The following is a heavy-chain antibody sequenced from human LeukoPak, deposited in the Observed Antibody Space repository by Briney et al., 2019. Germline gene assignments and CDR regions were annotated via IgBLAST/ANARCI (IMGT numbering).Heavy chain of an antibody. Sequence: ASVKVSCKPSGYSFTGYYMHWMRQAPGQGLEWMGWINLNSGDTNYAEKFQGRVTMTRDTSISTAYVELSRLRYDDTAVYYCASWAGGNAPVASFDYWGQETLVTVSS. CDR1: GYSFTGYY. CDR3: ASWAGGNAPVASFDY. CDR2: INLNSGDT. D-gene: IGHD1-14*01. V-gene: IGHV1-2*02. J-gene: IGHJ4*02.